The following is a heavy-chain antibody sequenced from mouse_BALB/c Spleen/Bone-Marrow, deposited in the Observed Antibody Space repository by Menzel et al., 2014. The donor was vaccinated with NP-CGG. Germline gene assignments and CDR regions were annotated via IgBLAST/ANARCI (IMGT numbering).Heavy chain of an antibody. D-gene: IGHD4-1*01. CDR3: ARWEYYAMDY. CDR1: GFNIKDTY. J-gene: IGHJ4*01. Sequence: VQLQQPGAELVKPGASVKLSCTASGFNIKDTYMHWVKQRPEQGLEWIGRIDPGNGNTKYDPKFQGKATITADTSSNTAYLQLSSLTSEDTAVYYCARWEYYAMDYWGQGTSVTVSS. V-gene: IGHV14-3*02. CDR2: IDPGNGNT.